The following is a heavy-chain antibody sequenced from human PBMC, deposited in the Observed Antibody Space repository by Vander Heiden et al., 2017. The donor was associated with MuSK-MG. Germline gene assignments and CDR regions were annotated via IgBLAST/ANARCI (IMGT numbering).Heavy chain of an antibody. CDR3: ARGVIVPPQEFDY. CDR2: ISYDGTTK. J-gene: IGHJ4*02. Sequence: QVLLVESGGGVVQPGRSLRLSCAASGFTFSNYNMHWVRQAPGKGLEWVALISYDGTTKDYADSVKGRFTISRDNSKNTMYLQMNSLRADDTAIYYCARGVIVPPQEFDYWGQGTLITVSS. D-gene: IGHD3-22*01. V-gene: IGHV3-30*04. CDR1: GFTFSNYN.